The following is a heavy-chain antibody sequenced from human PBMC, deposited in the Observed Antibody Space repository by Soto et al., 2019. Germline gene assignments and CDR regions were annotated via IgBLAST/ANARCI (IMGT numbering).Heavy chain of an antibody. CDR1: GFTFDDYA. D-gene: IGHD3-22*01. CDR2: ISWSGGSI. CDR3: VRAGNSFYFDNSGYFY. J-gene: IGHJ4*02. V-gene: IGHV3-9*01. Sequence: SLRLSCAASGFTFDDYAMHWVRQAPGKGLEWVSGISWSGGSIGYADSVKGRFTISRDNAKNSLYLQMISLRAEDTALYYCVRAGNSFYFDNSGYFYWGQGALVTVSS.